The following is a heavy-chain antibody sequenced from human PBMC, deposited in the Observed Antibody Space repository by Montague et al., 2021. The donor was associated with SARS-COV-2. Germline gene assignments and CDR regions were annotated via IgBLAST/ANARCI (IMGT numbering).Heavy chain of an antibody. Sequence: SETLSLTCAVYGGSFSGYYWSWIRQPPGKGLEWIGEINHSGSTNYNPSLKSRVTISVDTYENQFSLKLSSVTAADTAVYYCAVNYGSGSYSTYYYGMDVWGQGTTVTVSS. CDR3: AVNYGSGSYSTYYYGMDV. J-gene: IGHJ6*02. D-gene: IGHD3-10*01. CDR2: INHSGST. V-gene: IGHV4-34*01. CDR1: GGSFSGYY.